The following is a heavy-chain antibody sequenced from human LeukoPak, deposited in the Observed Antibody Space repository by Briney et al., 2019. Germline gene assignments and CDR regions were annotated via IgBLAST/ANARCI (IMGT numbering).Heavy chain of an antibody. J-gene: IGHJ3*02. D-gene: IGHD3-22*01. CDR2: INPSGGST. CDR1: GYTFTSYY. CDR3: TADRMIVVVTDAFDI. V-gene: IGHV1-46*01. Sequence: ASVKVSCKASGYTFTSYYMHWVRQAPGQGLEWMGIINPSGGSTSYAQKFQGRVTMTRDTSTSTVYMELSSLRSEDTAVYYCTADRMIVVVTDAFDIWGQGTMVTVSS.